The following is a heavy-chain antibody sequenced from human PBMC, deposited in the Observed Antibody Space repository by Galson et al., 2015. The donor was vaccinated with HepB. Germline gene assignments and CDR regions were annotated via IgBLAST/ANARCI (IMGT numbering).Heavy chain of an antibody. D-gene: IGHD3-10*01. CDR1: GFTFRSYT. J-gene: IGHJ3*02. CDR3: ARAYYYGVGGAFDI. CDR2: ISSNSNYI. Sequence: SLRLSCAASGFTFRSYTMNWVRQAPGKGLEWVSSISSNSNYIYYVDSVKGRFTISRDNAKNSLYLQMNSLRAEDTAVYYCARAYYYGVGGAFDIWGQGTMVTVSS. V-gene: IGHV3-21*04.